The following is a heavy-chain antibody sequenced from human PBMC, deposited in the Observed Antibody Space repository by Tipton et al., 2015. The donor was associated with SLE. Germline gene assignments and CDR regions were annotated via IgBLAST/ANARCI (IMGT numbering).Heavy chain of an antibody. CDR2: ISYDGSNK. V-gene: IGHV3-30-3*01. CDR1: GFTFSSYA. J-gene: IGHJ4*02. D-gene: IGHD5-18*01. Sequence: SLRLSCAASGFTFSSYAMHWVRQAPGKGLEWVAVISYDGSNKYYADSVKGRFTISRDNSKNTLYLQMNSLRAEDTAVYYCARVDTAMAVDYWGQGTLVTVSS. CDR3: ARVDTAMAVDY.